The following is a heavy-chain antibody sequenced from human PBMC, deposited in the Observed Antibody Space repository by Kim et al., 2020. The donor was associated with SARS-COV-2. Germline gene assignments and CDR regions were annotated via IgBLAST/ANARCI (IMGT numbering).Heavy chain of an antibody. J-gene: IGHJ4*02. Sequence: SVKVSCKASGGTFSSYAISWVRQAPGQGLEWMGGIIPIFGTANYAQKFQGRVTITADESTSTAYMELSSLRSEDTAVYYCARTAAAGTPTYYFDYWGQGTLVTVSS. CDR1: GGTFSSYA. CDR2: IIPIFGTA. V-gene: IGHV1-69*13. CDR3: ARTAAAGTPTYYFDY. D-gene: IGHD6-13*01.